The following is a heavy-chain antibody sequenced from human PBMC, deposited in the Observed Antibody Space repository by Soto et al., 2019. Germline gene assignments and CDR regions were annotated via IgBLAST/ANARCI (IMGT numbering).Heavy chain of an antibody. Sequence: GGSLRLSCAASGFSFSSYGMHWVRQAPGRGLEWVTVISNDGNRKYYGESVKGRFSVSRDNDKDTLYLQMNGLRPEDTGVYYCAKDRRQLSTLDMWGQGTTVTVSS. CDR1: GFSFSSYG. CDR2: ISNDGNRK. J-gene: IGHJ3*02. V-gene: IGHV3-30*18. CDR3: AKDRRQLSTLDM. D-gene: IGHD2-15*01.